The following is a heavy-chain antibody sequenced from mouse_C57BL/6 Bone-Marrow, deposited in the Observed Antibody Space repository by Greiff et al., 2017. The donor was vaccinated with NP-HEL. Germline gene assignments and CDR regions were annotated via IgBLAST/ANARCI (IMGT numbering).Heavy chain of an antibody. CDR2: INPYNGDT. V-gene: IGHV1-20*01. D-gene: IGHD1-1*01. J-gene: IGHJ2*01. CDR3: ARALLRYYFDY. Sequence: EVMLVESGPELVKPGDSVKISCKASGYSFTGYFMNWVMQSHGKSLEWIGRINPYNGDTFYNQKFKGKATLTVDKSSSTAHMELRSLTSEGSAVYYCARALLRYYFDYWGQGTTLTVSS. CDR1: GYSFTGYF.